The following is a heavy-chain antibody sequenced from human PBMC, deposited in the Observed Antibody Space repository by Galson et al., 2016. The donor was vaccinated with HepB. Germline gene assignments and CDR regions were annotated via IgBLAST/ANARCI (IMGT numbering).Heavy chain of an antibody. Sequence: SLRLSCAASGFTFSNYLMHWVRQAPGKGLEWVSVISYDGRNKYYADSVKGRFTISRDNSKNTLYLQMNSLRTEDSALYYCGMSTPYYVDYWGQGTLVTVSS. V-gene: IGHV3-30*04. CDR3: GMSTPYYVDY. CDR1: GFTFSNYL. CDR2: ISYDGRNK. J-gene: IGHJ4*02.